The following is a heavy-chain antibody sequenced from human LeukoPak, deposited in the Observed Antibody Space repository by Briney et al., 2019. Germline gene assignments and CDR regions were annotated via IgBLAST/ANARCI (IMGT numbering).Heavy chain of an antibody. CDR1: GNTFTSYD. J-gene: IGHJ5*02. Sequence: PWASVKLSCKASGNTFTSYDINWVRQATGQGLEWMGWMSANSGNTGYAQQFQGRVTMTSNTSISTAYMEMNSLRSEDTAVYYCARVERVHCSSTSCYAPNWFDPWGQGTLVTVSS. D-gene: IGHD2-2*01. CDR2: MSANSGNT. CDR3: ARVERVHCSSTSCYAPNWFDP. V-gene: IGHV1-8*01.